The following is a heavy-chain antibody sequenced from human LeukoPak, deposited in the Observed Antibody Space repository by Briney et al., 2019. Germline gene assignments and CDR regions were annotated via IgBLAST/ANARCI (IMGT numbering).Heavy chain of an antibody. Sequence: GGSLRLSCAASGFTFSSYWMHWVRQAPGKGLVWVSRIASDGSTVYADSVKGRFTISRDNAKDTVYLQMNSLRVEDTAVYYCIGSGGWPGYWGQGTLVTVSS. CDR3: IGSGGWPGY. D-gene: IGHD1-26*01. J-gene: IGHJ4*02. V-gene: IGHV3-74*01. CDR1: GFTFSSYW. CDR2: IASDGST.